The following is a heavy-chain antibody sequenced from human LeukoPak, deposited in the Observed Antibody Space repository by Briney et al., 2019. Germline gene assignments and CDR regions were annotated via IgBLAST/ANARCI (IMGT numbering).Heavy chain of an antibody. V-gene: IGHV1-18*04. CDR3: ARALGYCSSTSCLYDY. CDR2: ISAYNGNT. D-gene: IGHD2-2*01. J-gene: IGHJ4*02. CDR1: GYTFTSYG. Sequence: GASVKVSCKASGYTFTSYGISWVRQAPGQGLEWMGWISAYNGNTNHAQKLQGRVTMTTDTSTSTAYMELRSLRSDDTAVYYCARALGYCSSTSCLYDYWGQGTLVTVSS.